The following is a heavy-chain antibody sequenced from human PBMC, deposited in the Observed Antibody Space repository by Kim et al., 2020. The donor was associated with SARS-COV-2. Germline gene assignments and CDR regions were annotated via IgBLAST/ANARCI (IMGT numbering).Heavy chain of an antibody. Sequence: GGSLRLSCAASGFTVSSNYMSWPRQAPGKGLEWLSVIYSGDKTYYVESVKGRLTISRDNSKNTLYLQMSSLRVEDTAVYYCATNLAAAGVVCGQGTPATV. CDR1: GFTVSSNY. J-gene: IGHJ1*01. CDR2: IYSGDKT. V-gene: IGHV3-66*01. D-gene: IGHD6-13*01. CDR3: ATNLAAAGVV.